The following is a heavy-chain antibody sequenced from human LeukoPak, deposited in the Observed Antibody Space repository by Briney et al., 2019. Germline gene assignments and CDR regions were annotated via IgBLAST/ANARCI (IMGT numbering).Heavy chain of an antibody. J-gene: IGHJ4*02. CDR2: IYSGGST. CDR3: ATSEHVLRYFDWLN. V-gene: IGHV3-66*02. D-gene: IGHD3-9*01. Sequence: GGSLRLSCAASGFTVSSNYMSWARQAPGKGLEWVSVIYSGGSTYYADSVKGRFTISRDNSKNTLYLQMNSLRAEDTAVYYCATSEHVLRYFDWLNWGQGTLVTVSS. CDR1: GFTVSSNY.